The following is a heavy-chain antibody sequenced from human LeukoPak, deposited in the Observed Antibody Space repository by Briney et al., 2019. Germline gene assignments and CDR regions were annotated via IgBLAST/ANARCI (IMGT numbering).Heavy chain of an antibody. D-gene: IGHD1-26*01. Sequence: SVKVSCKASGYTFTDYYIHWVRQAPGQGLEWMGWLNPNSGDTNYAQKFLGTVTMTRDTSISTAYMEMSSLRSDDTAVYFCARERRWELVYYGMDVWGQGTTVTVSS. CDR3: ARERRWELVYYGMDV. V-gene: IGHV1-2*02. J-gene: IGHJ6*02. CDR2: LNPNSGDT. CDR1: GYTFTDYY.